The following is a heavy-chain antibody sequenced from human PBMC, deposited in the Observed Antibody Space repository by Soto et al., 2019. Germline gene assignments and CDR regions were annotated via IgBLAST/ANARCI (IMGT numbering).Heavy chain of an antibody. CDR2: IHHSGST. Sequence: QVLLQESGPGLLKPSETLSLTCSVSGGSITTDNWWSWVRQPPGKGLEWIGEIHHSGSTNYNMSLKSRVIXSVDKSKHQFSLNLIFVTAADTAMYHCASGYAFDVWGRGTMVTVSS. CDR3: ASGYAFDV. V-gene: IGHV4-4*02. CDR1: GGSITTDNW. J-gene: IGHJ3*01.